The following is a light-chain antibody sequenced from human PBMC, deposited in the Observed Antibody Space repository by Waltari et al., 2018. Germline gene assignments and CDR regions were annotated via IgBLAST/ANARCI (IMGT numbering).Light chain of an antibody. CDR3: QQYFNTPFT. V-gene: IGKV4-1*01. Sequence: DIVMTQSPDSLSVSLGERATINCRSTQNLLYNSNNKTYLAWYQQRPGLPSPLLFCWASTQESGVPDRFSGSGSGTNFTLIISDLQAEDAAVYYCQQYFNTPFTFGPGTRVEI. J-gene: IGKJ3*01. CDR2: WAS. CDR1: QNLLYNSNNKTY.